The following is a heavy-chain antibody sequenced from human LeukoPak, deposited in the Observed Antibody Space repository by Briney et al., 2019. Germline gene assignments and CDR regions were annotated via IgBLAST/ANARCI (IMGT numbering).Heavy chain of an antibody. D-gene: IGHD6-19*01. CDR1: GYTLTSYG. Sequence: ASVKVSCKASGYTLTSYGISWVRQAPGQGLEWMGWISAYNGNTNYAQKLQGRVTMTTDTSTSTAYMELRSLRSDDTAVYYCARAVAVAGTELWFDPWGQGTLVTVSS. V-gene: IGHV1-18*01. CDR2: ISAYNGNT. J-gene: IGHJ5*02. CDR3: ARAVAVAGTELWFDP.